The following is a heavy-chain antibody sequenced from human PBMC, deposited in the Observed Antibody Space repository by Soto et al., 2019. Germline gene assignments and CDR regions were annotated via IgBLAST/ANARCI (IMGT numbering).Heavy chain of an antibody. J-gene: IGHJ6*02. D-gene: IGHD3-3*01. CDR1: GFTFSSYG. CDR2: ISYDGSNK. Sequence: QVQLVESGGGVVQPGRSLRLSCAASGFTFSSYGMHWVRQAPGKGLEWVAVISYDGSNKYYADSVKGRFTISRDNSKNTLYLQMNSLRAEDTAVYYCAKDRVEWFPLGCYGMDVWGQGTTVTVSS. V-gene: IGHV3-30*18. CDR3: AKDRVEWFPLGCYGMDV.